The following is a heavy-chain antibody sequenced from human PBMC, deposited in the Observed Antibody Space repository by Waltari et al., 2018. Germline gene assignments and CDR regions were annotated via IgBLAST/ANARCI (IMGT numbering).Heavy chain of an antibody. D-gene: IGHD4-17*01. Sequence: QLQLRESGPGLVKPSETLSLTCRVSGASISSSNYYWGWIRPPPGKGLEWLWSMFNGGSTYYNPSLKSRVTISVDTSKNQFSLRLNSVTAADTAIYYCARHGYSGGWFDPWGQGTLVTVSS. CDR3: ARHGYSGGWFDP. CDR2: MFNGGST. V-gene: IGHV4-39*01. CDR1: GASISSSNYY. J-gene: IGHJ5*02.